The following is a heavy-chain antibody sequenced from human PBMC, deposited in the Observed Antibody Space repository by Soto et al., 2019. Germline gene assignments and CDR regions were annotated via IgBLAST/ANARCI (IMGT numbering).Heavy chain of an antibody. D-gene: IGHD6-13*01. CDR1: GDSFRTDG. CDR3: ASGNSWYADS. CDR2: IVPLFDTP. V-gene: IGHV1-69*12. J-gene: IGHJ4*02. Sequence: QVQLVQSGAEVKKPGSSVKVSCKASGDSFRTDGLTWVRQAPGQGLEWMGEIVPLFDTPTYAQKFQGRVTVTADVSTSTAFLEVSRLRSDDTALDYCASGNSWYADSWGQGTLVTVSS.